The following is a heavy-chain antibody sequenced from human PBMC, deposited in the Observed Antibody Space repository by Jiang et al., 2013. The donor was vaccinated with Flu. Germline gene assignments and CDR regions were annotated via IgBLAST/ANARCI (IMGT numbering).Heavy chain of an antibody. CDR2: IDWDDDK. CDR1: GFSLSTSGMC. J-gene: IGHJ4*02. Sequence: KPTQTLTLTCTFSGFSLSTSGMCVSWIRQPPGKALEWLARIDWDDDKYYSTSLKTRLTISKDTSKTKVVLTMTNMDPVDTATYYCARSDSSGILPTDYWGQGTLVTVSS. D-gene: IGHD3-22*01. CDR3: ARSDSSGILPTDY. V-gene: IGHV2-70*11.